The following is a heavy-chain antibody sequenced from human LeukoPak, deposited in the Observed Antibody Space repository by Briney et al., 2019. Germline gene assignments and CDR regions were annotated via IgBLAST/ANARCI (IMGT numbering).Heavy chain of an antibody. V-gene: IGHV1-8*01. Sequence: ASVKVSCKASGYTFTSYDINWVRQATGQGLEWMCWMNPNSGNTGYAQKFQGRVTMTRNTSISTAYMELSSLRSEDTAVYYCASAYYDILTGYSGFDYWGQGTLVTVSS. CDR2: MNPNSGNT. J-gene: IGHJ4*02. D-gene: IGHD3-9*01. CDR3: ASAYYDILTGYSGFDY. CDR1: GYTFTSYD.